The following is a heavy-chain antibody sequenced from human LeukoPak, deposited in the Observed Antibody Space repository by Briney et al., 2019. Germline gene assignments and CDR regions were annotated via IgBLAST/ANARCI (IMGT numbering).Heavy chain of an antibody. Sequence: PGGSLRLSCEASGFSFSSYGMSWVRQAPGEGLEWVSGFSASDGSRYYADSVKGRFTISRDNSKNTLYLQMNSLRAEDTAVYYCAKDFYLGDTAMARLGYWGQGTLVTVSS. J-gene: IGHJ4*02. CDR3: AKDFYLGDTAMARLGY. V-gene: IGHV3-23*01. CDR2: FSASDGSR. D-gene: IGHD5-18*01. CDR1: GFSFSSYG.